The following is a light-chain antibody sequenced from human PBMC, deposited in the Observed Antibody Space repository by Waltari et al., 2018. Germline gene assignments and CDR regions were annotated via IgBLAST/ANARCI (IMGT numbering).Light chain of an antibody. CDR2: KAS. J-gene: IGKJ4*02. V-gene: IGKV1-5*03. Sequence: DIQMTQSPSTLPASVGDRVTITCLASQSISSWLAWYQQKPGKAPKLLIYKASNLESGVPSRFSGGGSGTEFTLTINSLQPDDFATYYCQHYDSYSATFGRGTKVEIK. CDR1: QSISSW. CDR3: QHYDSYSAT.